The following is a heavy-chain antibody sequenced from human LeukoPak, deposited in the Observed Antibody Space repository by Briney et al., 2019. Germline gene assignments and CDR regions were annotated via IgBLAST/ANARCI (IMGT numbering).Heavy chain of an antibody. CDR3: ARDPDSSSWSFPYYYMDV. J-gene: IGHJ6*03. Sequence: GGSLRLSCAASGFTFSSYSMNWVRQAPGKGLEWVSYISSSSSTIYYADSVKGRFTISRDNAKNSLYLQMNSLRAEDTAVYYCARDPDSSSWSFPYYYMDVWGKGTTATVSS. V-gene: IGHV3-48*04. D-gene: IGHD6-13*01. CDR2: ISSSSSTI. CDR1: GFTFSSYS.